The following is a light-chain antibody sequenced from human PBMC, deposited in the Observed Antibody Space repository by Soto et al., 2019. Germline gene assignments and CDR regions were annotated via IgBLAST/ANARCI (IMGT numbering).Light chain of an antibody. Sequence: EVVLTQSPATLSLAPGERATRSCRASQSVTNYLAWYQQKPGQARWLLIYDVSKRATGIPARFRGSGAEKDFTLTRSSREPGDLAVYACHQRSHCPLTVGGGTKLELK. J-gene: IGKJ4*01. CDR1: QSVTNY. V-gene: IGKV3D-11*02. CDR2: DVS. CDR3: HQRSHCPLT.